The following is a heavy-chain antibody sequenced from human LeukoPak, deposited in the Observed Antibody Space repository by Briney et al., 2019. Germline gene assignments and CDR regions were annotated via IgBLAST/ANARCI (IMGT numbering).Heavy chain of an antibody. CDR2: IYYSGST. CDR3: ARMFNDYGDPRYFDL. D-gene: IGHD4-17*01. Sequence: TSETLSLTCTVSGGSISSYYWSWIRQPPGKGLEWIGYIYYSGSTNYNPSLKSRVTIPVDTSKNQFSLKLSSVTAADTAVYYCARMFNDYGDPRYFDLWGRGTLVTVSS. J-gene: IGHJ2*01. CDR1: GGSISSYY. V-gene: IGHV4-59*08.